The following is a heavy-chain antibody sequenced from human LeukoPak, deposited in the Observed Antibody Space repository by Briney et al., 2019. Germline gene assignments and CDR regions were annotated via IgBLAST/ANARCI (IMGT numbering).Heavy chain of an antibody. D-gene: IGHD2-21*02. Sequence: SETLSLTCTVSGGSISSYYWSWIRQPPGKGLEWIGYIYTSGSTNYNPSLKSRVTISVDTSKNQFSLKLSSVTAADTAVYYCARLGSVVETYGMDVWGQGTTVTVSS. CDR2: IYTSGST. CDR1: GGSISSYY. V-gene: IGHV4-4*09. CDR3: ARLGSVVETYGMDV. J-gene: IGHJ6*02.